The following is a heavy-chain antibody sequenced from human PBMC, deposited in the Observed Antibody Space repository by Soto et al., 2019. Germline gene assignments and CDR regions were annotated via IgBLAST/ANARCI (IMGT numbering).Heavy chain of an antibody. CDR2: TSYDGNNK. CDR3: ARWGTTGGFDL. CDR1: GFRFKSFV. J-gene: IGHJ4*02. Sequence: QVQLVGSGGGVVQPGTSLKLSCAASGFRFKSFVMHWVRQAPGKGLEWVAFTSYDGNNKDYGDSVKGRFTVSRDNSQNTLHLQMDFLRPEDTALYCCARWGTTGGFDLWGQGTLVSVSS. D-gene: IGHD3-16*01. V-gene: IGHV3-30*19.